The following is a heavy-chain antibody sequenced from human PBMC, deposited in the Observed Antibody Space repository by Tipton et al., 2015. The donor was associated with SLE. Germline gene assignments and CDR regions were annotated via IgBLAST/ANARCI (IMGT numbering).Heavy chain of an antibody. Sequence: LRLSCAASGFTFSNYAMSWVRQAPGKGLEWIGEINHSGSTNYNPSLKSRVAISIDTSKNQFSLKLSSVTAADTAVYYCARHYYGGTYYFDYWGQGTLVTVSS. D-gene: IGHD4-23*01. J-gene: IGHJ4*02. CDR3: ARHYYGGTYYFDY. CDR1: GFTFSNYA. CDR2: INHSGST. V-gene: IGHV4-34*01.